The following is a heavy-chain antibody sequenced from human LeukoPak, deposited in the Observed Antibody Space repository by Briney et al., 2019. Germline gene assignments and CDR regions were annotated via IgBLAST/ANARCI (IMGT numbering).Heavy chain of an antibody. CDR2: INHSGST. D-gene: IGHD3-10*01. CDR1: GGSFSGYY. Sequence: PSETLSLTCAVYGGSFSGYYWSWIRQPPGKGLEWIGEINHSGSTNYNPSLKSRVTISVDTSKNQFSLKLSSVTAADTAVYYWAGGVRTRFYYYVAGSYYPPPRYFFDYGGRGTLVTVP. CDR3: AGGVRTRFYYYVAGSYYPPPRYFFDY. V-gene: IGHV4-34*01. J-gene: IGHJ4*02.